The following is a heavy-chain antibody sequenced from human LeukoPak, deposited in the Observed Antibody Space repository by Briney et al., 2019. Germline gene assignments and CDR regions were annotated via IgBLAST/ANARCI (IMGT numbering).Heavy chain of an antibody. CDR1: GGTFSSYA. V-gene: IGHV1-69*13. CDR2: IIPIFGTA. CDR3: ARVSTVTTNYYYYGMDV. J-gene: IGHJ6*02. Sequence: GASVKVSCKASGGTFSSYAISWVRQAPGQGLEWMGGIIPIFGTANYARKFQGRVTITADESTSTAYMELSSLRSEDTAVYYCARVSTVTTNYYYYGMDVWGQGTTVTVSS. D-gene: IGHD4-11*01.